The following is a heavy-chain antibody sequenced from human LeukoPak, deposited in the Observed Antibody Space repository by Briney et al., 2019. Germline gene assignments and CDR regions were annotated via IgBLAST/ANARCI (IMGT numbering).Heavy chain of an antibody. CDR2: INHSGST. D-gene: IGHD5-18*01. V-gene: IGHV4-39*07. J-gene: IGHJ4*02. Sequence: SETLSLTCTVSGGSISSSSYYWSWIRQPPGKGLEWIGEINHSGSTNYNPSLKSRVTISVDTSKNQFSLKLSSVTAADTAVYYCARGRIQPLLDYWGQGTLVTVSS. CDR3: ARGRIQPLLDY. CDR1: GGSISSSSYY.